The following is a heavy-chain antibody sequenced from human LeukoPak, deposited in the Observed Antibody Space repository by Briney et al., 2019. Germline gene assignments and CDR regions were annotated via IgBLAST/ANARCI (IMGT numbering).Heavy chain of an antibody. J-gene: IGHJ4*02. V-gene: IGHV3-30*18. Sequence: GGSLRLSCAASGFTFSIYDMHWVRQAPGKGLEWVSVISYDGSNKYYADSVKGRFTISRDNSKNTLYLQMNSLRAEDTAVYYCAKGLLRYFDWLLSDWGQGTLVTVSS. CDR3: AKGLLRYFDWLLSD. D-gene: IGHD3-9*01. CDR2: ISYDGSNK. CDR1: GFTFSIYD.